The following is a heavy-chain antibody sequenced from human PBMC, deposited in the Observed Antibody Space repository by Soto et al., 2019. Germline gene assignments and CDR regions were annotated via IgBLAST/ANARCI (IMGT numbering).Heavy chain of an antibody. D-gene: IGHD6-6*01. J-gene: IGHJ3*02. V-gene: IGHV4-39*01. CDR3: ARHTPSSLSFDI. CDR1: GGSISSSSHY. CDR2: INYSGYT. Sequence: QLQPQESGPGLVKPSETLSITCTVSGGSISSSSHYWGWIRQPPGKGLEWIGSINYSGYTYYNPSLKSRVTMSADTSKNQFSLKLSSVTAADTAVYYCARHTPSSLSFDIWGQGTMVTVSS.